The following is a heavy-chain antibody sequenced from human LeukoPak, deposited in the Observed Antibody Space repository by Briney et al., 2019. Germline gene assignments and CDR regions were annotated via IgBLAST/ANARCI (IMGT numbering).Heavy chain of an antibody. J-gene: IGHJ6*02. D-gene: IGHD4-17*01. CDR2: IIPILGIA. V-gene: IGHV1-69*02. CDR3: ATTTRGGYYYGMDV. Sequence: ASVKVSCKASGYTFTGYYMHWVRQAPGQGLEWMGRIIPILGIANYAQKFQGRVTITADKSTSTAYMELSSLRSEDTAVYYCATTTRGGYYYGMDVWGQGTTVTVSS. CDR1: GYTFTGYY.